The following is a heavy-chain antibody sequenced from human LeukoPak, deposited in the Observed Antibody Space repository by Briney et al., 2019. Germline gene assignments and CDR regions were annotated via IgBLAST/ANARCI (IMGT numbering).Heavy chain of an antibody. D-gene: IGHD2-2*02. CDR3: AKDIGCSSTTCYTSRNYGMDV. J-gene: IGHJ6*01. CDR1: GFTFDDYA. CDR2: ISWNSGSI. V-gene: IGHV3-9*01. Sequence: GGSLRLSCAASGFTFDDYAVHWVRQAPGKGLEWVSGISWNSGSIGYADSVKGRFTISRDNAKNSLYLQMNSLRAEDTALYYCAKDIGCSSTTCYTSRNYGMDVWGQGTTVTVSS.